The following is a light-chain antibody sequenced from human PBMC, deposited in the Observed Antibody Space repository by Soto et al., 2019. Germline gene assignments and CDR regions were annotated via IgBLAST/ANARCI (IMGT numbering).Light chain of an antibody. CDR2: DAS. J-gene: IGKJ3*01. CDR1: QTVRNNY. Sequence: EFVLKKSPGTLSLSQGERATLSYRASQTVRNNYLAWYQQKPGQAPRLLIYDASSRATGIPDRFSGGGSGTDFTLTISRLEPEDFATYYCQQLNSYPPIFGPGTKVDVK. CDR3: QQLNSYPPI. V-gene: IGKV3D-20*02.